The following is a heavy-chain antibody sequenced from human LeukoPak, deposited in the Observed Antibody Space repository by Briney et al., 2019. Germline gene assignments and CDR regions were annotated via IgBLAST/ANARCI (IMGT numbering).Heavy chain of an antibody. CDR2: INHSGST. CDR1: GGSFSGYY. Sequence: PSETLSLTCAVYGGSFSGYYWSWIRQPPGKGLEWIGEINHSGSTNYNPSLKSRVTISVDTSKNQFSLKPSSATAADTAVYYCAVNGYSSGWFTKNYFDYWGQGTLVTVSS. CDR3: AVNGYSSGWFTKNYFDY. V-gene: IGHV4-34*01. J-gene: IGHJ4*02. D-gene: IGHD6-19*01.